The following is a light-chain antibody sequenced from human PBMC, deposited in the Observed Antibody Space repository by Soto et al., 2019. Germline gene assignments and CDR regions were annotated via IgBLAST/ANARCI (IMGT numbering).Light chain of an antibody. CDR3: LQYNGYYRA. CDR1: QTISSW. Sequence: DVQMTQSPSSVSASVGDRVTIACRSSQTISSWLAWYQQKPGKAPNLLIFDASTLESGVPSRFSGSGSGTTFTLTISSLQSDDFATYYCLQYNGYYRAFGQGTKVDI. V-gene: IGKV1-5*01. CDR2: DAS. J-gene: IGKJ1*01.